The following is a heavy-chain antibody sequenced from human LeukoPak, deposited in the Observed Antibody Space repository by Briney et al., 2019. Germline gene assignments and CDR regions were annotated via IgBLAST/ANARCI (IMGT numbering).Heavy chain of an antibody. CDR1: GGSISSYY. CDR3: ARDSEQWLVRYFDY. J-gene: IGHJ4*02. Sequence: PSETLSLTCTVSGGSISSYYWSWIRQPPGKGLEWIGEIYHSGSTNYNPSLKSRVTISVDKSKNQFSLKLSSVTAADTAVYYCARDSEQWLVRYFDYWGQGTLVTVSS. CDR2: IYHSGST. V-gene: IGHV4-59*12. D-gene: IGHD6-19*01.